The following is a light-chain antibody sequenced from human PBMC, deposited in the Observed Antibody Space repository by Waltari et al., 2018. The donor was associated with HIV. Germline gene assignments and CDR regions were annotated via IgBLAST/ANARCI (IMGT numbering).Light chain of an antibody. V-gene: IGLV2-8*01. CDR3: CSYVDSDTVL. Sequence: QSTLTQPPSASGSPGQSVTLSCTGTSSDVGGYKYVSWYQQHPGKTPKLIIYDVTKRASGVPDRFSGSKSGNTASLTVSGLQAEDEAHYYCCSYVDSDTVLFGGGTRLTVL. J-gene: IGLJ2*01. CDR2: DVT. CDR1: SSDVGGYKY.